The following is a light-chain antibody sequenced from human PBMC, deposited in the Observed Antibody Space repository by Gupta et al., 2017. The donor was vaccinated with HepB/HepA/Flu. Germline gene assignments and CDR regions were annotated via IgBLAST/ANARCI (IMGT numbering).Light chain of an antibody. Sequence: EIVMTQSPATLSVSPGERATLSCRASQSVSSNLAWYQQKPGQAPRLLIYGASTRATGTPARFSGSGSGTEFTLTMSSRKSEDFAVYYCQQYKNWPRSTFGQGTKLEIK. J-gene: IGKJ2*01. CDR1: QSVSSN. V-gene: IGKV3-15*01. CDR3: QQYKNWPRST. CDR2: GAS.